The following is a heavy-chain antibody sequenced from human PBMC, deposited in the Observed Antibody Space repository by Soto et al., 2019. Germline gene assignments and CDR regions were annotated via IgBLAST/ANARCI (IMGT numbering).Heavy chain of an antibody. CDR2: ISYDGSNK. V-gene: IGHV3-30*03. CDR1: GFTFSSYG. D-gene: IGHD3-10*01. J-gene: IGHJ4*02. Sequence: QVQLVESGGGVVQPGRSLRLSCAASGFTFSSYGMHWVRQAPGKGLEWVAVISYDGSNKYYADSVKGRFTISRDNSKNTLFLQLNSLSAEDTAVFYCAPWFVAFHYWGQGTLVTVSS. CDR3: APWFVAFHY.